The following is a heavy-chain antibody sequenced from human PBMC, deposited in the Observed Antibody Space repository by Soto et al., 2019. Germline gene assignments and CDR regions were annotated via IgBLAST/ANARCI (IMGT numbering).Heavy chain of an antibody. CDR3: AREHCSGGSCYGLVY. CDR2: IYSGGST. V-gene: IGHV3-66*01. J-gene: IGHJ4*02. Sequence: LRLSCAASGFTVSSNYMSWVRQAPGKGLEWVSVIYSGGSTYYADSVKGRFTISRDNSKNTLYLQMNSLRAEDTAVYYCAREHCSGGSCYGLVYWCPGTLVTVSS. CDR1: GFTVSSNY. D-gene: IGHD2-15*01.